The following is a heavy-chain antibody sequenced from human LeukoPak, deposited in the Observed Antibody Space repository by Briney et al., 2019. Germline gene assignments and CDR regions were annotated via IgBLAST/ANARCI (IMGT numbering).Heavy chain of an antibody. V-gene: IGHV3-30-3*01. J-gene: IGHJ4*02. D-gene: IGHD4-17*01. CDR2: TSYDGSNK. CDR1: GFTFSSYA. CDR3: AREADGDFDY. Sequence: GRSLRLSCAASGFTFSSYAMHWVRQAPGKGLEWVAVTSYDGSNKYYADSVKGRFTISRDNSKNTLYLQMNSLRAEDTAVYYCAREADGDFDYWGQGTLVTVSS.